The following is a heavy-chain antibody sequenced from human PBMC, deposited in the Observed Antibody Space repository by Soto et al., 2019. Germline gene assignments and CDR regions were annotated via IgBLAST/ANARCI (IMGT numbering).Heavy chain of an antibody. CDR2: ITGSGGST. J-gene: IGHJ4*02. D-gene: IGHD4-17*01. Sequence: GGSLRLSCAASGFTFSDYYMSCIRQAPGTGLEWVSVITGSGGSTYYADSVKGRFTISRDTSKNTLFLQMNSLRAEDTAVYYCAKDRYGDYGGIDYWGQGTMVTVSS. V-gene: IGHV3-23*01. CDR3: AKDRYGDYGGIDY. CDR1: GFTFSDYY.